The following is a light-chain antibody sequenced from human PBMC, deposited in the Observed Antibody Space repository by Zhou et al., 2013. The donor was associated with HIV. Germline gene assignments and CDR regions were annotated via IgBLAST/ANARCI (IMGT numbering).Light chain of an antibody. J-gene: IGKJ5*01. CDR3: QQFNNKPIT. CDR2: KAS. V-gene: IGKV1-5*03. Sequence: DIQMTQSPSTLSASLGDRVTITCRATQPINKWLAWYQQKPGKAPKLLIHKASILKDSVPSRFSGSGSGTEFTLTIISLQPEDSATYYCQQFNNKPITFGQGTRLEI. CDR1: QPINKW.